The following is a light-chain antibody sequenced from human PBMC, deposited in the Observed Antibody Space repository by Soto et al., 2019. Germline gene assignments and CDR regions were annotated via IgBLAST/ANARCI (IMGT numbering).Light chain of an antibody. CDR3: QQRSNWIT. V-gene: IGKV3-11*01. CDR2: AAS. J-gene: IGKJ5*01. CDR1: QSVGSS. Sequence: EIVLTHSPATLSLSPCERATLSFRASQSVGSSLAWYQQKPGQAPRLLIYAASTRATGIPARFSGSGSETEFTLTISSLQSEDFAVYYCQQRSNWITFGQGTRLEIK.